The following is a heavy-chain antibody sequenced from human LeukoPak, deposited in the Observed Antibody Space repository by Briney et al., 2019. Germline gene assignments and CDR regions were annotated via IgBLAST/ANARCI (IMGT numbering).Heavy chain of an antibody. CDR2: ISGSGGST. V-gene: IGHV3-23*01. J-gene: IGHJ5*02. Sequence: GGSLRLSCAASGFTFSSHAMSWVRQAPGKGLEWVSAISGSGGSTYYADSVKGRFTISRDNSKNTLYLQMNSLRAEDTAVYYCAKVRDGYSYGPNWFDPWGQGTLVTVSS. D-gene: IGHD5-18*01. CDR1: GFTFSSHA. CDR3: AKVRDGYSYGPNWFDP.